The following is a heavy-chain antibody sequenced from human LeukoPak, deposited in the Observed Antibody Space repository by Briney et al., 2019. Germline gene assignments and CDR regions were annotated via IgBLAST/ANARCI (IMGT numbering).Heavy chain of an antibody. CDR2: VYSGGMT. CDR1: GFTVSSNY. D-gene: IGHD3-10*01. V-gene: IGHV3-66*01. Sequence: GGSLRLSCLVSGFTVSSNYMNWVRQAPGKGLEWVSVVYSGGMTYSADSVKGRFTISRDIPKNTLYVQMNSLRAEDTAVYYCAKDRGFGVFFQYYFDYWGQGTLVTVSS. J-gene: IGHJ4*02. CDR3: AKDRGFGVFFQYYFDY.